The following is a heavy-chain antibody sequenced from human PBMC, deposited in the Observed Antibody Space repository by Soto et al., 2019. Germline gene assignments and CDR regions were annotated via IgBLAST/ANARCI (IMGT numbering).Heavy chain of an antibody. V-gene: IGHV4-34*01. CDR3: AREYSSSWFPMGNWFDP. CDR2: INHSGST. J-gene: IGHJ5*02. CDR1: GGSFSGYY. D-gene: IGHD6-13*01. Sequence: QVQLQQWGAGLLKPSETLSLTCAVYGGSFSGYYWSWIRQPPGKGLEWIGEINHSGSTNYTPSLKSRVTISVDTSKNQFSLKLSSVTAADTAVYYCAREYSSSWFPMGNWFDPWGQGTLVTVSS.